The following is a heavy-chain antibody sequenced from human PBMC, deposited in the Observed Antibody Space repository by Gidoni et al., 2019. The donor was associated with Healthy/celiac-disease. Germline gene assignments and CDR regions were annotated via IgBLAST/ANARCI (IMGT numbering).Heavy chain of an antibody. D-gene: IGHD5-18*01. CDR3: ARDDGYSYGSTLDY. CDR2: ISSSSSYI. V-gene: IGHV3-21*01. Sequence: EVQLVESGGDLVKPGGSLRLSCTASGFTFSSYSMNWVRQAPGKGLEWVSSISSSSSYIYYADSVKGRFTISRDNAKNSLYLQMNSLRAEDTAVYYCARDDGYSYGSTLDYWGQGTLVTVSS. CDR1: GFTFSSYS. J-gene: IGHJ4*02.